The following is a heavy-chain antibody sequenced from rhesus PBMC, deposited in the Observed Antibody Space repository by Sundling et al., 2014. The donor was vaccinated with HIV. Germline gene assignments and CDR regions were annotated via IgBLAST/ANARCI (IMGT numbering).Heavy chain of an antibody. Sequence: QVQLQESGPGLVKPSETLSLTCAVSGGSISGYFWGWIRQPPGKGLDYIGYINGHSGDTYYSPSLKSRVSISKDTSRNQISLRLTSVTAADTAFYFCARHRATGSDYWGQGVLVTVSS. J-gene: IGHJ4*01. CDR2: INGHSGDT. CDR3: ARHRATGSDY. CDR1: GGSISGYF. V-gene: IGHV4-99*01.